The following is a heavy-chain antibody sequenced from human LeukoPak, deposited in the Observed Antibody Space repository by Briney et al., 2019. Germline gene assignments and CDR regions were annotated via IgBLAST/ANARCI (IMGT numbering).Heavy chain of an antibody. J-gene: IGHJ4*02. CDR3: AKDGGSGILY. V-gene: IGHV3-48*03. CDR2: ISASGNPM. CDR1: GFTFSNYE. Sequence: GGSLRLSCAASGFTFSNYEMNWVRQAPGKGLEWISYISASGNPMFYADSVKGRFTISRDNAKNSLYLQMNSLRAEDTAIYYCAKDGGSGILYWGQGTLVTVSS. D-gene: IGHD3-10*01.